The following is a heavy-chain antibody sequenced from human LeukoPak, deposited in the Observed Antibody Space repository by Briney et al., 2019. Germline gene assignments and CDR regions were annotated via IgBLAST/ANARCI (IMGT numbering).Heavy chain of an antibody. D-gene: IGHD7-27*01. Sequence: GASVKVSCKASGYTFTRYDINWVRQATGQGLEWMGWMSPNSGNTGYAQKFQGRVTMTRNTAISTAYSELSSLRSEDTAVYYCVRAPPNWGADYWGQGTLVTVSS. CDR1: GYTFTRYD. CDR3: VRAPPNWGADY. CDR2: MSPNSGNT. J-gene: IGHJ4*02. V-gene: IGHV1-8*01.